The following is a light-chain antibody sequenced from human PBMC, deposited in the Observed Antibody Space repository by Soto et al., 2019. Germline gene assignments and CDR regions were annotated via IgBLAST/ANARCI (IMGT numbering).Light chain of an antibody. CDR2: AAS. CDR1: QSVSNDF. V-gene: IGKV3D-20*02. CDR3: QQRSNWPIT. J-gene: IGKJ5*01. Sequence: EIVLSQSPCILSLSPGERATLSCRASQSVSNDFLAWYQQKPGQAPRLLIYAASSRATGIPDRFSGSASGTGFTLTISRLEPEDFAVYYCQQRSNWPITFGQGTRLEIK.